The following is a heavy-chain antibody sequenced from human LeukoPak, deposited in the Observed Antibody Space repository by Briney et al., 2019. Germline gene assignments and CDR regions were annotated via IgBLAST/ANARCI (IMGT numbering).Heavy chain of an antibody. Sequence: SETLSLTCTVSGGSISSSSYYWGWIRQPPGKGLEWIGYIYYSGGTNYNPSLKSRVTISVDTSKNQFSLNLSSVTAADTAVYYCARGNGSYSPWGQGTLVTVSS. V-gene: IGHV4-61*05. CDR2: IYYSGGT. J-gene: IGHJ5*02. CDR3: ARGNGSYSP. CDR1: GGSISSSSYY. D-gene: IGHD1-26*01.